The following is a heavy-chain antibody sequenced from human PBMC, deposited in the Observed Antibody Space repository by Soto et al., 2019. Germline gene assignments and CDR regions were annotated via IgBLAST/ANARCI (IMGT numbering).Heavy chain of an antibody. CDR1: GFTFDDYT. Sequence: GSLRLSCAASGFTFDDYTMHWVRQAPGKGLEWVCLISWDGGSTYYADSVKGRFTISRDNSKNSLYLQMNSLRTEDTALYYCAKDIGITGTRGFDYCGHGTLVTVSP. CDR3: AKDIGITGTRGFDY. J-gene: IGHJ4*01. V-gene: IGHV3-43*01. D-gene: IGHD1-7*01. CDR2: ISWDGGST.